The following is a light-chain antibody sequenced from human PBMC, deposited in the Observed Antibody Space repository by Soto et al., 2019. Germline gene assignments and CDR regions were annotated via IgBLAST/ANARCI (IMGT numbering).Light chain of an antibody. CDR1: QSLLHSDGNTY. CDR2: KIS. J-gene: IGKJ3*01. Sequence: DIVMTQPPLSSPVTLGQPASISCRSSQSLLHSDGNTYLSCLQQRPGQPPILLIHKISNRFSGVPDRFSDSGAGADFTLKISRVEAEGVGIYYCMQATQFPVTFAPGTKLDIK. CDR3: MQATQFPVT. V-gene: IGKV2-24*01.